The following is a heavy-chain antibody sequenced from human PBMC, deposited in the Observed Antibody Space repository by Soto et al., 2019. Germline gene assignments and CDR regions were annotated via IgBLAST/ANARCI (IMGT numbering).Heavy chain of an antibody. Sequence: GGALRLSCAASGFTFSSYSMNWVRQAPGKGLEWVSYISSSSSTIYYADSVKGRFTISRGNAKNSLYLQMNSLRAEDTAVYYCARDAPPDDYWGQGTLVTVSS. CDR3: ARDAPPDDY. V-gene: IGHV3-48*01. J-gene: IGHJ4*02. CDR1: GFTFSSYS. CDR2: ISSSSSTI.